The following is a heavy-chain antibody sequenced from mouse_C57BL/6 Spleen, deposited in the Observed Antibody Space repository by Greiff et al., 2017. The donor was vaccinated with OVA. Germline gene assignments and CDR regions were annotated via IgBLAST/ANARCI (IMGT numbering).Heavy chain of an antibody. CDR2: IYPGDGDT. D-gene: IGHD1-1*01. CDR1: GYAFSSSW. Sequence: QVQLKESGPELVKPGASVKISCKASGYAFSSSWMNWVKQRPGKGLEWIGRIYPGDGDTNYNGKFKGKATLTADKSSSTAYMQLSSLTSEDSAVYFCARTTITTVVATQDYFDYWGQGTTLTVSS. J-gene: IGHJ2*01. V-gene: IGHV1-82*01. CDR3: ARTTITTVVATQDYFDY.